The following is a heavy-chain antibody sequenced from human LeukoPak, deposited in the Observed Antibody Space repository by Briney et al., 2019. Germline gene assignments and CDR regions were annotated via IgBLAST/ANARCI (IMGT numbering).Heavy chain of an antibody. CDR1: GFTFSSYA. CDR3: ARGPRTTTRVAGWFDP. J-gene: IGHJ5*02. Sequence: PGRSLRLSCAASGFTFSSYAMHWVRQAPSKGLEWVAVISYDGSNKYYADSVKGRFTISRDNSKNTLYLQMNSLRAEDTAVYYCARGPRTTTRVAGWFDPWGQGTLVTVSS. CDR2: ISYDGSNK. V-gene: IGHV3-30*01. D-gene: IGHD4-11*01.